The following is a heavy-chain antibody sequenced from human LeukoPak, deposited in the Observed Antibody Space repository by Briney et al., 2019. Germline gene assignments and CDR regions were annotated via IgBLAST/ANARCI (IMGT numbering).Heavy chain of an antibody. CDR2: IYTSGST. Sequence: SETLSLTCTVSGGSISSYYWSWIRQPAGKGLEWIGRIYTSGSTNYNPSLKSRVTMSVDTSKNQFSLKLSSVTAADTAVYYCARVRSMVRGVPDAFDIWGQGTMVTVSS. J-gene: IGHJ3*02. CDR3: ARVRSMVRGVPDAFDI. V-gene: IGHV4-4*07. D-gene: IGHD3-10*01. CDR1: GGSISSYY.